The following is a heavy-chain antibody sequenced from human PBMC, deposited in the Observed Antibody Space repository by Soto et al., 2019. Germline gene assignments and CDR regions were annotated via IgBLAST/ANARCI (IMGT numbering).Heavy chain of an antibody. V-gene: IGHV3-33*01. J-gene: IGHJ6*02. CDR3: ERDTYGDGAGYYYGMSV. CDR1: GFTFSSYG. D-gene: IGHD4-17*01. CDR2: IWYDGSNK. Sequence: QVPLVESGGGVVQPGRSLRLSCAASGFTFSSYGMHWVRQAPGKGLEWVAVIWYDGSNKYYADSVKGRFTISRDNSKNTLYMQMNSLSAEDTAVYDCERDTYGDGAGYYYGMSVWGQGTTVTVSS.